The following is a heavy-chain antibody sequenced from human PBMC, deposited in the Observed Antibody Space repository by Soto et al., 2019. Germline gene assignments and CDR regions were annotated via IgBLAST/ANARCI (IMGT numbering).Heavy chain of an antibody. Sequence: PGGSLRLSCAASGFTFTSYGMHWVRQAPGKGLERMALILRDGSAEYYADSVKGRFTISRDNSKSTLYLQMNSLRAEDTAVYYCARSRDGYSFYFYYGMDVWGQGTTVTVS. J-gene: IGHJ6*02. V-gene: IGHV3-30*03. CDR1: GFTFTSYG. D-gene: IGHD4-4*01. CDR2: ILRDGSAE. CDR3: ARSRDGYSFYFYYGMDV.